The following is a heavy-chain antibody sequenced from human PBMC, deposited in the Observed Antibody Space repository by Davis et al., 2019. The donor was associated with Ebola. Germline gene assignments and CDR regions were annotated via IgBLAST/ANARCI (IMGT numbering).Heavy chain of an antibody. CDR1: GGTFSSYA. Sequence: ASVKVSCKASGGTFSSYAISWVRQAPGQGLEWMGWINTNTGNPTYAQGFTGRFVFSLDTSVSTAYLQISSLKAEDTAVYYCARLVTTLFGWSYYYYGMDVWGKGTTVTVSS. V-gene: IGHV7-4-1*02. CDR3: ARLVTTLFGWSYYYYGMDV. J-gene: IGHJ6*04. D-gene: IGHD4-17*01. CDR2: INTNTGNP.